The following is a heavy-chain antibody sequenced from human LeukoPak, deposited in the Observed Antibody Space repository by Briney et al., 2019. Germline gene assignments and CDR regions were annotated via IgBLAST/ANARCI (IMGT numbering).Heavy chain of an antibody. V-gene: IGHV3-30*03. J-gene: IGHJ4*02. CDR3: ASSRDYAHDY. Sequence: GRSLRLSCAASGFTFSSYGMHWVRQAPGKGLEWVAVISYDGSNKYYADSVKGRFTISRDNSKNTLYLQMNSLRAEDMAVYYCASSRDYAHDYWGQGTLVTVSS. D-gene: IGHD4-17*01. CDR1: GFTFSSYG. CDR2: ISYDGSNK.